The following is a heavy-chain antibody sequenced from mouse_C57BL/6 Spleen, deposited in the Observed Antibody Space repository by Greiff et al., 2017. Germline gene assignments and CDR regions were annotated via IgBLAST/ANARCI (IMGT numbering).Heavy chain of an antibody. V-gene: IGHV1-82*01. CDR3: AGSEGTTGEGDYAMDY. J-gene: IGHJ4*01. CDR1: GYAFSSSW. Sequence: QVQLQQSGPELVKPGASVKISCKASGYAFSSSWMNWVKQRPGKGLEWIGRIYPGDGDTNYNGKFKGKATLTADKSSSTAYMQRSSLTSEDSAVYFCAGSEGTTGEGDYAMDYWGQGTSVTVSS. CDR2: IYPGDGDT. D-gene: IGHD1-1*01.